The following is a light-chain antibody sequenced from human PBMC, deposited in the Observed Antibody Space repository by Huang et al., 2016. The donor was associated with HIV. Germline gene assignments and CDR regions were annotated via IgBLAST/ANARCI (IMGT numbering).Light chain of an antibody. Sequence: EIVLTQSPATLSLSPGERATLSCRASLTFASSYVAWYQQKPGQAPGLLIYDTSNRATGIPDRFSGRGSGTDFTLTISRLEPEDFAVYYCHQYGSSPWTFGQGTKVEIK. CDR2: DTS. J-gene: IGKJ1*01. CDR3: HQYGSSPWT. CDR1: LTFASSY. V-gene: IGKV3-20*01.